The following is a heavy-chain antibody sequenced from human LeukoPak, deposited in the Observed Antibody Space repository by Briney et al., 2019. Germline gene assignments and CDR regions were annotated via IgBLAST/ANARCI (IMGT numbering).Heavy chain of an antibody. CDR1: GFTFSNYW. J-gene: IGHJ4*02. CDR3: ANPDRFRSSTA. V-gene: IGHV3-7*01. D-gene: IGHD6-6*01. Sequence: GGSLRLSCEGSGFTFSNYWMSWVRQAPGKGLEWVANIKQDGSEKYYVDSVKGRFTISRDNAKNSLYLQMNSLRAEDTAVYYCANPDRFRSSTAGGQGTLVTVSS. CDR2: IKQDGSEK.